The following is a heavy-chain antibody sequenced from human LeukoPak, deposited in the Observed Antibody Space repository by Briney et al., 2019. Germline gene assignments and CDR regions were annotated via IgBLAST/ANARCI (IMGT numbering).Heavy chain of an antibody. D-gene: IGHD2-8*01. CDR3: ARGILVTVYAAFDY. Sequence: SETLSLTCGVYGGSFSDYYWTWIRQSPGMGLEWIGEIIHSGSTNYNPSLTSRVTISVDTSKNQFSPELSSVTAADTAVYYCARGILVTVYAAFDYWGQGTLVTVSS. J-gene: IGHJ4*02. V-gene: IGHV4-34*01. CDR1: GGSFSDYY. CDR2: IIHSGST.